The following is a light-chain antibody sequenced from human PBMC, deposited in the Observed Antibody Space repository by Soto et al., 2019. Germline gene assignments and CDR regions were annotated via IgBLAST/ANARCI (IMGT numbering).Light chain of an antibody. CDR1: QSVDRSD. V-gene: IGKV3-20*01. J-gene: IGKJ4*01. CDR2: STS. Sequence: VLTQSPGTLSLSPGERATLSCRASQSVDRSDIAWYQQKPGQAPRLLIYSTSIRAAGIPDRFSVSGSGTDFSLTISRLEPEDFAVYYCQHFGRSPLTFGGRTKVDIK. CDR3: QHFGRSPLT.